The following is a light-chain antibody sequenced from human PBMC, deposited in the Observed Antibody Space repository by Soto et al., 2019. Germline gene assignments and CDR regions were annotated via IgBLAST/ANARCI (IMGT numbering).Light chain of an antibody. CDR2: DAS. V-gene: IGKV1-33*01. Sequence: DIHLTQYTATLSASVGDRVTITCRPTQTINSWLAWYQQKPGKAPKLLIYDASNLETGVPSRFSGSGSGTDFTFTIISLQPEDIATYYCQEYDNSPQTFSGGTKVDIK. CDR3: QEYDNSPQT. CDR1: QTINSW. J-gene: IGKJ4*01.